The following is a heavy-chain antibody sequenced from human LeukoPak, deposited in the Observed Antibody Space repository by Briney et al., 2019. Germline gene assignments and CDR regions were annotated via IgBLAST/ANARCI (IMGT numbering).Heavy chain of an antibody. CDR2: TYYRSKWYS. V-gene: IGHV6-1*01. Sequence: SQTLSLTCAISGDSVSSDNAAWNWIRQSPSRGLEWLGRTYYRSKWYSDYALSVKSRISINADTSKNQFSLQLNSVTPEDTAVYYCTRDSYTSSYYRFDYSGQGTLVTVSS. J-gene: IGHJ4*02. CDR3: TRDSYTSSYYRFDY. D-gene: IGHD6-13*01. CDR1: GDSVSSDNAA.